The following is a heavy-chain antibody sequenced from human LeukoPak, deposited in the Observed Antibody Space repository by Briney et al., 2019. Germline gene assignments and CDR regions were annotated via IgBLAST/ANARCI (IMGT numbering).Heavy chain of an antibody. V-gene: IGHV1-18*01. J-gene: IGHJ2*01. Sequence: ASVKVSCKASGYTFTSYGISWVRQAPGQGLEWMGWISAYNGNTNYAQKLQGRVTMTRDTSISTAYMDLSRLRSDDTAVYYCAREGRGWYFDLWGRGTLVTVSS. CDR3: AREGRGWYFDL. CDR1: GYTFTSYG. D-gene: IGHD3-10*01. CDR2: ISAYNGNT.